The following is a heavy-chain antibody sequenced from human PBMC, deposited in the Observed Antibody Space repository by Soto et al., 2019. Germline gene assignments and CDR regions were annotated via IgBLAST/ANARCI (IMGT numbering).Heavy chain of an antibody. CDR3: ARVRVPAAISAFDI. V-gene: IGHV1-69*02. Sequence: VKVFCRAPGGIVSSNTISRVRQAPGQGLEWMGRIIPILGIANYAQKFQGRVTITADKSTSTAYMELSSLRSEDTAVYYCARVRVPAAISAFDIWGQGTMVTVSS. J-gene: IGHJ3*02. CDR2: IIPILGIA. CDR1: GGIVSSNT. D-gene: IGHD2-2*01.